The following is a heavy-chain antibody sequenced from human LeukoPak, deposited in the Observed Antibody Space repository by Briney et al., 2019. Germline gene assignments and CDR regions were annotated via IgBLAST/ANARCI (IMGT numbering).Heavy chain of an antibody. D-gene: IGHD3-22*01. CDR1: GFTFGSYS. V-gene: IGHV3-21*01. J-gene: IGHJ4*02. CDR2: ISSSSSYI. Sequence: GGSLRLSCAASGFTFGSYSMNWVRQAPGKGLEWVSSISSSSSYIYYADSVKGRFTISRDNAKNSLYLQMNSLRAEDTAVYYCARNLPYYYDSSGYHLFDYWGQGTLVTVSS. CDR3: ARNLPYYYDSSGYHLFDY.